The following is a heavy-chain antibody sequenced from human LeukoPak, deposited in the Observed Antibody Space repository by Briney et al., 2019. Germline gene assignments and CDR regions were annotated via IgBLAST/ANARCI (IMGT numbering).Heavy chain of an antibody. CDR2: IYYGGST. CDR3: ATRLDCSSTSCYANFDY. V-gene: IGHV4-30-4*08. J-gene: IGHJ4*02. D-gene: IGHD2-2*01. CDR1: GGSISSGDYY. Sequence: SQTLSLTCTVSGGSISSGDYYWSWIRQPPGKGLEWIGYIYYGGSTYYNPSLKSRVTISVDTSKNQFSLKLSSVTAADTAVYYCATRLDCSSTSCYANFDYWGQGTLVTVSS.